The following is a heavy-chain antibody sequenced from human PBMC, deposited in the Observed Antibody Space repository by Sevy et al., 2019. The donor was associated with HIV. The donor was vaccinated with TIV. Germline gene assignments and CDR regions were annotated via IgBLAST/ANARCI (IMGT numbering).Heavy chain of an antibody. J-gene: IGHJ6*03. CDR1: GFTFSSYD. CDR3: ARAQGIIAARFYYYYYMDV. D-gene: IGHD6-6*01. CDR2: IGTAGDT. Sequence: GGSLRLSCAASGFTFSSYDMHWVRQATGKGLEWVSAIGTAGDTYYPGSVKGRFTISRENAKNSLYLQMNSLRAGDTAVYYCARAQGIIAARFYYYYYMDVWGKGTTVTVSS. V-gene: IGHV3-13*01.